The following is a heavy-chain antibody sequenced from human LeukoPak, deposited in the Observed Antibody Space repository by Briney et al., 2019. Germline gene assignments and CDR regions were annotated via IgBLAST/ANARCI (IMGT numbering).Heavy chain of an antibody. CDR3: AKGAGGFSYYNWFDP. V-gene: IGHV4-4*07. Sequence: PSETLSLTCAVSGGSISGYYWSWIRQPAGKGLEWIGRIYTSGSTNYNPSLKSRVTMSVDTSKNQFSLKLTSVTAADTAIYYCAKGAGGFSYYNWFDPWGQGTLVTVSS. D-gene: IGHD5-18*01. CDR1: GGSISGYY. CDR2: IYTSGST. J-gene: IGHJ5*02.